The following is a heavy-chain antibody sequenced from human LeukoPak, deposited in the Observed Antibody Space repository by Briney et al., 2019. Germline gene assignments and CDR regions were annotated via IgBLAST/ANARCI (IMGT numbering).Heavy chain of an antibody. CDR1: GGSFSGYY. V-gene: IGHV4-34*01. D-gene: IGHD6-13*01. CDR2: INHSGST. J-gene: IGHJ5*02. Sequence: SETLSLTCAVYGGSFSGYYWSWIRQPPGKGLEWIGEINHSGSTNYNPSLKSRVTISVDTSKNQFSLKLSSVTAADTAVYYCARGGPSYSGSGRGWFDPWGQGTLVTVSS. CDR3: ARGGPSYSGSGRGWFDP.